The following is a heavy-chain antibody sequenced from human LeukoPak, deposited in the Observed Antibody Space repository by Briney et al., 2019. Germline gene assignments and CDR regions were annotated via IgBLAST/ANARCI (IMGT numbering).Heavy chain of an antibody. Sequence: SSETLSLTCTVSGGSISSGTHYSNWIRQHPGKGLEWIGYIYYTGVTSYNPSLKSRVTMSVDTSMNQVSLKLSSLTAADTAVYYCAASSGVTLGRFWGQGTLVTVSS. CDR2: IYYTGVT. J-gene: IGHJ4*02. CDR3: AASSGVTLGRF. CDR1: GGSISSGTHY. V-gene: IGHV4-31*03. D-gene: IGHD3-16*01.